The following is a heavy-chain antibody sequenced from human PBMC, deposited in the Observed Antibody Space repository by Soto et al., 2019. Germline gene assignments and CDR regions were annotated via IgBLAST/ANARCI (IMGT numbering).Heavy chain of an antibody. D-gene: IGHD1-26*01. V-gene: IGHV3-23*01. CDR2: INTDGGST. J-gene: IGHJ4*02. Sequence: PGGSLRLSCAASGYTFSSYVMRWVRQTPGKGLEGVSSINTDGGSTYYADCVRGRFTISIDNAKNTLYVQLSSLGAEDTAVYYCAKWETSMWSQYWAQGTLVPVSS. CDR3: AKWETSMWSQY. CDR1: GYTFSSYV.